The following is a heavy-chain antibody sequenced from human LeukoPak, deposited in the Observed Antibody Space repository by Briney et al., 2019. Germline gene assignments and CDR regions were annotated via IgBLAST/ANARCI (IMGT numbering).Heavy chain of an antibody. V-gene: IGHV3-23*01. D-gene: IGHD6-6*01. CDR1: GFTFSNYA. J-gene: IGHJ4*02. CDR3: AKDGIHSSSSGN. Sequence: GGSLRLSCAASGFTFSNYAMSWVRQAPGKGLEWVSGISGSGGSTYYADSVKGRFTISRDNSKNTLFLQINNLRAEDTAVYYCAKDGIHSSSSGNWGQGTLVTVSS. CDR2: ISGSGGST.